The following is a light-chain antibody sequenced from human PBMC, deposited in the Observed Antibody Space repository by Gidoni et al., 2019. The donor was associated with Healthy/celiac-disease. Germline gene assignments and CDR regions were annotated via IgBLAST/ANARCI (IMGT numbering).Light chain of an antibody. CDR2: ATS. CDR1: QSISSY. J-gene: IGKJ5*01. V-gene: IGKV1-39*01. CDR3: QQSYSTPIT. Sequence: GDRVTITCSASQSISSYLNWYQQKPGKSPKLLIYATSSLQSGVPSMFSGSGSGTDFTLTISSLQPEDFATYYCQQSYSTPITFGQGTRLEIK.